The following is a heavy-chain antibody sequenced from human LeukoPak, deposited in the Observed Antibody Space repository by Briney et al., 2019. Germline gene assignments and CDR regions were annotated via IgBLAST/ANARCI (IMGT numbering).Heavy chain of an antibody. Sequence: SETLSLTCTVSGGSISSSSYYWGWIRQPPGKGLEWIGSIYYSGSTYYNPSLKSRVTISVDTSKYQFSLKLSSVTAADTAVYYCATGYSSTWYYFDYWGQGTLVTVSS. D-gene: IGHD6-13*01. CDR3: ATGYSSTWYYFDY. CDR2: IYYSGST. CDR1: GGSISSSSYY. V-gene: IGHV4-39*07. J-gene: IGHJ4*02.